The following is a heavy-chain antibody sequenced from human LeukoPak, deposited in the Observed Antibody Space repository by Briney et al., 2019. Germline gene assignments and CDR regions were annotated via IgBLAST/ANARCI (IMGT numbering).Heavy chain of an antibody. J-gene: IGHJ4*02. CDR3: ARDQEGFDY. CDR2: IYPRDGST. V-gene: IGHV1-46*01. Sequence: HXXRQAPGQGLEWMGMIYPRDGSTSYAQNFQGRVTVTRDTSTTTVHMELRGLRSEDTAVYYCARDQEGFDYWGQGTVVTVSS.